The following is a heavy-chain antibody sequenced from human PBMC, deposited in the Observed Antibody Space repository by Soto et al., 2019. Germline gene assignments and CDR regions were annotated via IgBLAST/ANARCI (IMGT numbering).Heavy chain of an antibody. V-gene: IGHV4-39*01. CDR3: ARHKPNSSGWYYYGMDV. CDR1: GASISSSGYY. D-gene: IGHD6-19*01. CDR2: IHYSGST. J-gene: IGHJ6*02. Sequence: SETLSLTCTVSGASISSSGYYWGWIRQPPGRGLEWIGSIHYSGSTYYNPSLKSRVTISVDTSKNQPSLKLSSVTAADTAVYYCARHKPNSSGWYYYGMDVWGQGTTVTVSS.